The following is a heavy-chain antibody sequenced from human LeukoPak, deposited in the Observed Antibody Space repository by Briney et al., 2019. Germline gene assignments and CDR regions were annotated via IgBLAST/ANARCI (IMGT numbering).Heavy chain of an antibody. CDR3: VYYYDSSGYYSRGYYFDY. V-gene: IGHV1-18*01. J-gene: IGHJ4*02. CDR1: GYTFTSYG. Sequence: ASVTVSCQASGYTFTSYGISWVRQAPGQGLEWMGWISAYNGNTNYAQKLQGRVTMTTDSSTSTAYMELRSLRSDDTAVYYCVYYYDSSGYYSRGYYFDYWGQGTLVTVSS. D-gene: IGHD3-22*01. CDR2: ISAYNGNT.